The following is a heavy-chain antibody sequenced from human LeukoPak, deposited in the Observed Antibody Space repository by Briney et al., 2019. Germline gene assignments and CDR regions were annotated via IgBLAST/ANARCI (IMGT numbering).Heavy chain of an antibody. J-gene: IGHJ4*02. CDR2: IYYSGST. Sequence: SETLSLTCTVSGGSISSYYWSWIRQPPGKGLEWIGYIYYSGSTNYNPSLKSRVTISVDTSKNQFSLKLSSVTAADTAVYHCARGQGSGSYYKPYDCWGQGTLVTVSS. CDR1: GGSISSYY. V-gene: IGHV4-59*01. D-gene: IGHD3-10*01. CDR3: ARGQGSGSYYKPYDC.